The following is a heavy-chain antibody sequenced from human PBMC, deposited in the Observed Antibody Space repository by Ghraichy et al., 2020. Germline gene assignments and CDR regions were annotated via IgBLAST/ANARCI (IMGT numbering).Heavy chain of an antibody. J-gene: IGHJ4*02. CDR1: GFTFSSYG. V-gene: IGHV3-33*08. CDR3: ARDSSGWYSFDY. Sequence: GGSLRLSCAASGFTFSSYGMHWVRQAPGKGLEWVAVIWYDGSNKYYADSVKGRFTISRDNSKNTLYLQMNSLRAEDTAVYYCARDSSGWYSFDYWGQGTLVSVFS. D-gene: IGHD6-19*01. CDR2: IWYDGSNK.